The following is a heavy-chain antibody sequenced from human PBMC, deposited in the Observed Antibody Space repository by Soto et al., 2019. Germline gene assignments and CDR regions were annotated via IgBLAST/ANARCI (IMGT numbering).Heavy chain of an antibody. J-gene: IGHJ6*02. V-gene: IGHV6-1*01. D-gene: IGHD6-19*01. CDR2: TYYRSKWYN. CDR3: ARDSGVAVAGTGDYYYYGMDV. CDR1: GDSVSSNSAA. Sequence: CAISGDSVSSNSAAWNWIRQSPSRGLEWLGRTYYRSKWYNDYAVSVKSRITINPDTSKNQFSLQLNSVTPEDTAVYYCARDSGVAVAGTGDYYYYGMDVWGQGTTVTVSS.